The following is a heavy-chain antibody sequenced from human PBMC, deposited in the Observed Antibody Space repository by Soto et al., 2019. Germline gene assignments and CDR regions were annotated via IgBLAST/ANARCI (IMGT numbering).Heavy chain of an antibody. CDR2: IKQDGSEK. CDR3: ARSGWGATGYYFDY. V-gene: IGHV3-7*01. J-gene: IGHJ4*02. CDR1: GFTFSSYW. Sequence: GGSLRLSCVASGFTFSSYWMSWVRQAPGKGLEWVANIKQDGSEKYYVDSVKGRFTISRDNAKNSLYLQMNSLRAEDTAGYYCARSGWGATGYYFDYWGQGTLVTVSS. D-gene: IGHD1-26*01.